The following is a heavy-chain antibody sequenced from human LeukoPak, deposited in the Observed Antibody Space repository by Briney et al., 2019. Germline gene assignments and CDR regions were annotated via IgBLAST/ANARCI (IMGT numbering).Heavy chain of an antibody. CDR3: ARGLLETPTSYFDY. CDR1: GFTFSSNA. V-gene: IGHV3-30-3*01. Sequence: PGGSLRLSCAASGFTFSSNAMHRVRQAPGKGLEWVAVVTYDGSNKYYADSVKGRFTISRDNSKNTLYLQMNSLRAEDTAVYYCARGLLETPTSYFDYWGQGTLVTVSS. J-gene: IGHJ4*02. D-gene: IGHD4-23*01. CDR2: VTYDGSNK.